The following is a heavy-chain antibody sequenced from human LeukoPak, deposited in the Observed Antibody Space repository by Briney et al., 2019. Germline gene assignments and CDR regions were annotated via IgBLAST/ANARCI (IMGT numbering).Heavy chain of an antibody. CDR2: ISGSGGST. D-gene: IGHD3-9*01. CDR1: GFTFSSYG. Sequence: PGGSLGLSCAASGFTFSSYGMSWVRQAPGKGLEWVSAISGSGGSTYYADSVKGRFTISRDNSKNTLYLQMNSLRAEDTAVYYCAKDQDDISYNWFDPWGQGTLVTVSS. J-gene: IGHJ5*02. CDR3: AKDQDDISYNWFDP. V-gene: IGHV3-23*01.